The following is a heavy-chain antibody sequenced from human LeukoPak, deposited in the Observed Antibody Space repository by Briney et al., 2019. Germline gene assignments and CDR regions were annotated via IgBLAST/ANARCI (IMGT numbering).Heavy chain of an antibody. CDR3: ANRPTVTKSRYNWFDP. V-gene: IGHV3-23*01. Sequence: GGSLRLSCAASGFTFSSYAMSWVRQAPGKGLQWVSAISGSGGSTYYADSVKGRFIISRDNSKNTLYLQMNSLRAEDTAVYYCANRPTVTKSRYNWFDPWGQGTLVTVSS. J-gene: IGHJ5*02. CDR1: GFTFSSYA. CDR2: ISGSGGST. D-gene: IGHD4-17*01.